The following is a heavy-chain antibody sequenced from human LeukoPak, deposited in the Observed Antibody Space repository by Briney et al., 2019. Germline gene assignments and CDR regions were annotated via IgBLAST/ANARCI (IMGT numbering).Heavy chain of an antibody. D-gene: IGHD6-19*01. V-gene: IGHV3-9*01. CDR1: GVTFDYDA. CDR2: ISGDSGDI. J-gene: IGHJ4*02. Sequence: PGGSLRLSCAASGVTFDYDAMPWVRQAPGKGPEWVSQISGDSGDIGYADSVKGRFTISRNNAKNTLFLQMNRLRPEDTAVYYCAKDRGEWLVSPPDYWGQGTLVTASS. CDR3: AKDRGEWLVSPPDY.